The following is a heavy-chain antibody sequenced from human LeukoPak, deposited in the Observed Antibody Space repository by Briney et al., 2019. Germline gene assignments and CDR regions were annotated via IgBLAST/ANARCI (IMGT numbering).Heavy chain of an antibody. Sequence: GGSLRLSCAVSGITLSNYGMSWVRQAPGKGLEWVSSISSSSSYIYYADSVKGRFTISRDNAKNSLYLQMNSLRAEDTAVYYCARGRYGSSYEYFDYWGQGALVTVSS. CDR3: ARGRYGSSYEYFDY. CDR2: ISSSSSYI. J-gene: IGHJ4*02. V-gene: IGHV3-21*01. D-gene: IGHD3-10*01. CDR1: GITLSNYG.